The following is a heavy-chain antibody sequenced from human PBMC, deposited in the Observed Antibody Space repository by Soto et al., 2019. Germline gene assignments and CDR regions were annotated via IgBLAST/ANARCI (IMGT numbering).Heavy chain of an antibody. V-gene: IGHV4-31*03. Sequence: QVQLQESGPGLVKPSQTLSLTCTVSGGSISSGGYYWNWIRQHPGKGLEWIGYIYYSGSTYYNPSRNRRVTISVDTSKNRFSMKLSSATAADTAVYYCTTAAPTWGQGTLVTVSS. J-gene: IGHJ4*02. CDR2: IYYSGST. CDR1: GGSISSGGYY. CDR3: TTAAPT.